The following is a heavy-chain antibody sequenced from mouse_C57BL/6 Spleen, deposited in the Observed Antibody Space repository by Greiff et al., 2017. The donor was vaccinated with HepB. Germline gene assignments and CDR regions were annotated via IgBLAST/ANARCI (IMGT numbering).Heavy chain of an antibody. Sequence: VQLQQSGAELMKPGASVKLSGKAPGYPFPAYWLGWVKQRPGNGLEWIGEIFPGSGSPNYIEKFKGKATFTADTSSNTAYMQLSSLTTEDSAIYYCARSGGSSFYYFDYWGQGTTLTVSS. D-gene: IGHD1-1*01. V-gene: IGHV1-9*01. CDR2: IFPGSGSP. J-gene: IGHJ2*01. CDR3: ARSGGSSFYYFDY. CDR1: GYPFPAYW.